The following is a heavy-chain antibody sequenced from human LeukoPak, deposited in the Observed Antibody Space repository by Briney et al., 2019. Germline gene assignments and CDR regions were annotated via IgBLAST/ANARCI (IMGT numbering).Heavy chain of an antibody. D-gene: IGHD6-13*01. CDR3: ARRSSSWYWDWFDP. CDR1: GGSISSYY. Sequence: PSETLSLTCTVSGGSISSYYWSWIRQPPGKGLEWIGYIYYSGSTNYNPSLKSRVTISVDTSKNQFSLKLSSVTAADTAVYYCARRSSSWYWDWFDPWGQGTLVTVSS. CDR2: IYYSGST. J-gene: IGHJ5*02. V-gene: IGHV4-59*08.